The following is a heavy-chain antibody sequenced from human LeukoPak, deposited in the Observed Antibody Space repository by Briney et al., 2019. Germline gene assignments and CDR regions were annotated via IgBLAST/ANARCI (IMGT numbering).Heavy chain of an antibody. J-gene: IGHJ4*02. CDR1: GFTFSSYG. D-gene: IGHD4-17*01. CDR3: AKDQAAFGDYDFDY. Sequence: PGRSLRLSCAASGFTFSSYGMHWVRQAPGKGLDWVAVIPSDGSNKHYADSVKGRFTISRDNSKNTLSLQMDSLRAEGTAVYYCAKDQAAFGDYDFDYWGQGTLVTVSP. V-gene: IGHV3-30*18. CDR2: IPSDGSNK.